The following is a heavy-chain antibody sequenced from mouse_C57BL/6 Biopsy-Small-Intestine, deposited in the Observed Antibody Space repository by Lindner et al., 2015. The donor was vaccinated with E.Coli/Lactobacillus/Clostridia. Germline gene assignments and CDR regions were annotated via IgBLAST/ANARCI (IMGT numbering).Heavy chain of an antibody. CDR3: AGGVWVDY. D-gene: IGHD4-1*01. CDR1: GFTFSDYG. Sequence: VQLQESGGGLVKPGGSLKLSCAASGFTFSDYGMHWVRQAPEKGLEWVAYISSGSSTIYYADTVKGRFTISRDNAKNTLFLQMTSLRSEDTAMYYCAGGVWVDYWGQGTTLTVSS. J-gene: IGHJ2*01. V-gene: IGHV5-17*01. CDR2: ISSGSSTI.